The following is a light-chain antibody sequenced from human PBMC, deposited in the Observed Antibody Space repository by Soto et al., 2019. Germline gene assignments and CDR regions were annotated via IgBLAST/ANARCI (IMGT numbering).Light chain of an antibody. CDR3: SSYASISSLGV. V-gene: IGLV2-14*01. J-gene: IGLJ1*01. CDR2: EVS. Sequence: QSVLTQPASVSGSPGQSITISCTGTGSDVGSYKYVSWYQQHPGKAPKLIIFEVSNRPSGVSDRFSGSKSGNRASLTISGLQAEDEGDYYCSSYASISSLGVFGTGPKVTVL. CDR1: GSDVGSYKY.